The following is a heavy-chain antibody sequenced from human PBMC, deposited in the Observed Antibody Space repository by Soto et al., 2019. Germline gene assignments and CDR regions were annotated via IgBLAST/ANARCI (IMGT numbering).Heavy chain of an antibody. CDR2: ISSSGSSI. D-gene: IGHD6-19*01. V-gene: IGHV3-11*01. Sequence: GGSLRLSCAASGFTFSDYYMSWIRQAPGKGLYWVSYISSSGSSIYYADSVKGRFTISRDNAKNSLYLQMNSLRVEDTAVYYCARIDSSGWSGYYWGQGTLVTVSS. J-gene: IGHJ4*02. CDR3: ARIDSSGWSGYY. CDR1: GFTFSDYY.